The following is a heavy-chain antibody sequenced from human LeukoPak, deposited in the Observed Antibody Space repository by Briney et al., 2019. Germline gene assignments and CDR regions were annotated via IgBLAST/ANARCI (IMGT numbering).Heavy chain of an antibody. V-gene: IGHV3-33*08. J-gene: IGHJ4*02. Sequence: GGSLRLSCVASGFTFSSYGMHWVRQAPGKGLEWVAVIWYDGSNKYYADSVKGRFTISRDNSKNTLYLQMNSLRAEDTAVYYCARDNVYGSGSYLDYWGQGTLVTVSS. D-gene: IGHD3-10*01. CDR1: GFTFSSYG. CDR3: ARDNVYGSGSYLDY. CDR2: IWYDGSNK.